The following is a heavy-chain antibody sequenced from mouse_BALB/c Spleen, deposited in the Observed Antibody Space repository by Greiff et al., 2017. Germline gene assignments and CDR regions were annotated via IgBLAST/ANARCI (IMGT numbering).Heavy chain of an antibody. CDR1: GFTFSSYA. CDR2: ISSGGSYT. V-gene: IGHV5-9-4*01. Sequence: EVKLVESGGGLVKPGGSLKLSCAASGFTFSSYAMSWVRQSPEKRLEWVAEISSGGSYTYYPDTVTGRFTISRDNAKNTLYLEMSSLRSEDTAMYYCARVAKRAMDYWGQGTSVTVSS. CDR3: ARVAKRAMDY. J-gene: IGHJ4*01.